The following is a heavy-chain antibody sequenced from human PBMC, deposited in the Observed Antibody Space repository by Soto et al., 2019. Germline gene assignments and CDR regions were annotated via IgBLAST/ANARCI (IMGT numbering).Heavy chain of an antibody. CDR3: ASWREYCSGGSCYSAFDI. CDR2: VFFSGTT. Sequence: SETLSLTCSVFGGSVNVNNYYWGWVRQPPGKGLERIGCVFFSGTTYSSPSLKSRVTTSIDTSKNLFSLKLSSVTAADTAVYYCASWREYCSGGSCYSAFDIWGQGTMVTVSS. D-gene: IGHD2-15*01. CDR1: GGSVNVNNYY. V-gene: IGHV4-39*01. J-gene: IGHJ3*02.